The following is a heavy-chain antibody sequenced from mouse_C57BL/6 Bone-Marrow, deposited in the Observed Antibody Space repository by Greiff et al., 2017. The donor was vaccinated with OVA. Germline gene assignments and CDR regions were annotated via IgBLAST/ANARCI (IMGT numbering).Heavy chain of an antibody. CDR1: GFTFSSYG. J-gene: IGHJ2*01. Sequence: EVNLVESGGDLVKPGGSLKLSCAASGFTFSSYGMSWVRQTPDKRLEWVATISSGGSYTYYPDSVKGRFTISRDNAKNTLYLQMSSLKSEDTAMYYCARQNYVDYWGQGTTLTVSS. CDR3: ARQNYVDY. V-gene: IGHV5-6*01. CDR2: ISSGGSYT.